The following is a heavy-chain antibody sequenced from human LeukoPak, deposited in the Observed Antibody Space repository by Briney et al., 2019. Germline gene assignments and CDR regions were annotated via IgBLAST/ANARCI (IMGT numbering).Heavy chain of an antibody. D-gene: IGHD3-10*01. CDR2: INHSGST. Sequence: PSETLSLTCTVSGGSISSSSYSWSWIRQPPDKGLEWIGDINHSGSTNYNPSLKSRVTISVDTSKNRFSLRLSSVTAADTAVYYCARGGGFDPWGQGTLVTVSS. J-gene: IGHJ5*02. CDR1: GGSISSSSYS. V-gene: IGHV4-39*07. CDR3: ARGGGFDP.